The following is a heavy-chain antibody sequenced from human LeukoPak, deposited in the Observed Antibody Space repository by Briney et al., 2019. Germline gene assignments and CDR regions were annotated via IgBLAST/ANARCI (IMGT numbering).Heavy chain of an antibody. Sequence: GGSLRLSCVASGFNFSYYDMDWVRQAPGKGLEWISYISSSRSIMYYADSVLGRFTVSRDNAENTLYLQMNSLRGDDTAVYYCARHNQGSPDYWGQGTLVTVSS. V-gene: IGHV3-48*01. CDR1: GFNFSYYD. J-gene: IGHJ4*02. CDR2: ISSSRSIM. CDR3: ARHNQGSPDY.